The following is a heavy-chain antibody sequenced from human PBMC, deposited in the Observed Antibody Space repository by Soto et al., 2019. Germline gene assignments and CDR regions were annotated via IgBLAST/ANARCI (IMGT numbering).Heavy chain of an antibody. V-gene: IGHV3-23*01. D-gene: IGHD6-13*01. CDR3: AKGGSSWSYFDY. CDR2: ISASGGGT. Sequence: PGGSLRLPRATPGFTFSSYAISRVRPAPGKGLEWVSTISASGGGTYYADSVKGRFTISRDNSKNTLYLQMNSLRAEDTAVYYCAKGGSSWSYFDYWGQGTLVTVSS. J-gene: IGHJ4*02. CDR1: GFTFSSYA.